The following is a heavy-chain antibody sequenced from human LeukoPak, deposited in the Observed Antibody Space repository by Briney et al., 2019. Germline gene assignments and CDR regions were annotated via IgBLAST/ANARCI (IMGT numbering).Heavy chain of an antibody. D-gene: IGHD2-2*01. CDR3: ARDIVPAGLFFGY. Sequence: GGSLRLSCAASGFRFSDYYMGWIRQAPGKGLEGVSYISYKNDDIFYADSVKGRFTISRDNARNLLYLQMNSLRAEDTAAYYCARDIVPAGLFFGYWGQGSLVTVSS. J-gene: IGHJ4*02. CDR2: ISYKNDDI. V-gene: IGHV3-11*04. CDR1: GFRFSDYY.